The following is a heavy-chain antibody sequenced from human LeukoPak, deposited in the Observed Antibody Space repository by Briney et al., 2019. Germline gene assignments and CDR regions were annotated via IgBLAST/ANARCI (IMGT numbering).Heavy chain of an antibody. Sequence: PSETLSLTCTVSGGSISSYYWSWIRQPPGKGLEWIGYIYYSGSTNYNPSLKSRVTISVDTSKNQFSLKLSSVTAADTAVYYCARDTPPLALGSAGGFDPWGQGTLVTVSS. D-gene: IGHD2-15*01. J-gene: IGHJ5*02. CDR2: IYYSGST. V-gene: IGHV4-59*01. CDR3: ARDTPPLALGSAGGFDP. CDR1: GGSISSYY.